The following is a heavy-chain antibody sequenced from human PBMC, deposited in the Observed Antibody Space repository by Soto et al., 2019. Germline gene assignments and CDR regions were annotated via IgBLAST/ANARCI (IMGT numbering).Heavy chain of an antibody. Sequence: QVQLQESGPGLVKPSQTLSLTCTVSGGSISSGGYYWSWIRQHPGKGLEWIGYIYYSGSTYYNPSLKRRVTISVDTSKNQSSLKLSSVTAADTAVYYCARAGYSSSPTPFDYWGQGTLVTVSS. J-gene: IGHJ4*02. D-gene: IGHD6-6*01. CDR3: ARAGYSSSPTPFDY. CDR1: GGSISSGGYY. CDR2: IYYSGST. V-gene: IGHV4-31*03.